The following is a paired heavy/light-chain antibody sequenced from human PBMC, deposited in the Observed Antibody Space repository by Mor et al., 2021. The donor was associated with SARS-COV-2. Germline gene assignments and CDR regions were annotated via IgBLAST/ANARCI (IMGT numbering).Light chain of an antibody. CDR1: QSISNY. J-gene: IGKJ2*01. Sequence: DIQMTQSPSSLSASVGDRVTITCRASQSISNYLNWYQQKLGKAPKFLIFAASNLQSGAPSRFSGSGSGTDFTLTISSLQPEDFATYYCQQTYSNPHTFGQGTKLEIK. CDR3: QQTYSNPHT. CDR2: AAS. V-gene: IGKV1-39*01.
Heavy chain of an antibody. J-gene: IGHJ4*02. D-gene: IGHD6-19*01. CDR3: ARRGGGWGGLDY. CDR1: GYTFTTYG. CDR2: ISTNSGNP. V-gene: IGHV7-4-1*02. Sequence: QVQLVQSGSELKKPGASVKVSCKASGYTFTTYGMNWVRQAPGQGLEWMGWISTNSGNPTYAQDFTGRFVFSFDTSVNTAYLQISSLRADDTAIYYCARRGGGWGGLDYWGQGTLVTVSS.